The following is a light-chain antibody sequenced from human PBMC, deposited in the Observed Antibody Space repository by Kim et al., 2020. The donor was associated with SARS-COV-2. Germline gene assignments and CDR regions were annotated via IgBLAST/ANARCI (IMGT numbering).Light chain of an antibody. Sequence: VSPGQTASITCSGDKLGDKYVSWYQQKSGQSPVLVMYQDKKRPSGIPERLSGSISGNTATLTISGTQALDEAAYYCQAWDTTTAVFGGGTQLTVL. CDR2: QDK. CDR1: KLGDKY. V-gene: IGLV3-1*01. CDR3: QAWDTTTAV. J-gene: IGLJ2*01.